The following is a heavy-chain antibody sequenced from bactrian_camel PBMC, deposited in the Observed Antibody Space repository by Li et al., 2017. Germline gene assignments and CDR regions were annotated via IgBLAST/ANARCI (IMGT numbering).Heavy chain of an antibody. CDR2: INAFGAAT. J-gene: IGHJ4*01. CDR1: GFTFSVSR. D-gene: IGHD1*01. Sequence: VQLVESGGGLAHPGGSLTLSCVASGFTFSVSRMTWVRQAPGKGLEWVSSINAFGAATYYADSVKGRFTISRENAKNTVYLQMNSLKPEDTGVYFCAAESIGGYCEEGQGTQVTVS. V-gene: IGHV3S40*01.